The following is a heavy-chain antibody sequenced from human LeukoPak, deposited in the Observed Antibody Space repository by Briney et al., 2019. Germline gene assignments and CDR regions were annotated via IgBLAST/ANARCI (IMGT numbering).Heavy chain of an antibody. CDR1: GGSISSSNW. V-gene: IGHV4-4*02. CDR3: ARGYGTFGF. CDR2: INHSGST. J-gene: IGHJ4*02. D-gene: IGHD3-3*01. Sequence: SETLSLTCAVSGGSISSSNWWSWVRQPPGKGLEWIGEINHSGSTNYNPSLKSRVTMSVDRSKNHFSLKLNSVTAADTAVYYCARGYGTFGFWGQGILVTVSS.